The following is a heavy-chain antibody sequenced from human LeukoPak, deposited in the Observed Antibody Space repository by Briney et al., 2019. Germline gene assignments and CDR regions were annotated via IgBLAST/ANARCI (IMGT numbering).Heavy chain of an antibody. CDR1: GGSISSGSYY. J-gene: IGHJ4*02. Sequence: PSETLSLTRTVSGGSISSGSYYWSWIRQPAGKGLEWIGRIYTSGSTNYNPSLKSRVTISVDTSKNQFSLKLSSVTAADTAVYYCAREYYDFWSGKPTYFDYWGQGTLVTVSS. CDR2: IYTSGST. V-gene: IGHV4-61*02. D-gene: IGHD3-3*01. CDR3: AREYYDFWSGKPTYFDY.